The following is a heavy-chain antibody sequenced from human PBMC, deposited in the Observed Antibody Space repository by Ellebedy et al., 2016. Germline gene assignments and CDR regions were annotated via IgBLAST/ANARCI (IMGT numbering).Heavy chain of an antibody. J-gene: IGHJ4*02. V-gene: IGHV1-18*04. CDR2: ISAYNGYT. Sequence: ASVKVSCKASGYTFTSYGISWVRQAPGQGLEWMGWISAYNGYTNYAQKVQGRVTMTTDTSTSTAYMELRSLRSDDTAVYYCARGLGYCSSTSCSIAFYFDYWGQGTLVTVSS. CDR1: GYTFTSYG. CDR3: ARGLGYCSSTSCSIAFYFDY. D-gene: IGHD2-2*01.